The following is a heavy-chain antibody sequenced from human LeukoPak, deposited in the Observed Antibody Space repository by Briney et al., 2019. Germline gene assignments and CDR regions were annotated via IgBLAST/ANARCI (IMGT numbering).Heavy chain of an antibody. V-gene: IGHV3-30-3*01. CDR2: ISYDGINK. J-gene: IGHJ4*02. D-gene: IGHD3-9*01. CDR3: ARGQYFDWLEFDY. Sequence: ISYDGINKFSAHSVKGRFTISRDNSKNTLYLQMNSLRAEDTAVYYCARGQYFDWLEFDYWGQGTLVTVSS.